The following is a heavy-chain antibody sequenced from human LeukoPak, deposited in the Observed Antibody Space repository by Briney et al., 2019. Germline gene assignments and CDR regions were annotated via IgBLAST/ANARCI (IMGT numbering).Heavy chain of an antibody. CDR3: AREMRATDY. D-gene: IGHD1-26*01. Sequence: GGSLRLSCAASGFPFSNYWMPGGRQARGGGLGWVSRVKSDGINTTYAHSVKGRFTIARANARNQLYLQMNSLRAEDTAVYYCAREMRATDYWGQGTLVPVSS. CDR1: GFPFSNYW. J-gene: IGHJ4*02. CDR2: VKSDGINT. V-gene: IGHV3-74*01.